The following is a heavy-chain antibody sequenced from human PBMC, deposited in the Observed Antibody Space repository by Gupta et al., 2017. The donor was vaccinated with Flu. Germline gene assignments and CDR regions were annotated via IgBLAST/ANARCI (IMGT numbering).Heavy chain of an antibody. V-gene: IGHV3-9*01. CDR1: GFTFDDYA. J-gene: IGHJ4*02. CDR3: AKGDYCSSTSCYPSGVGY. Sequence: EVQLVESGGGLVQPGRSLRLSCAASGFTFDDYAMHWVRQAPGKGLEWVSGISWNSGSIGYADSVKGRFTISRDNAKNSLYLQMNSLRAEDTALYCCAKGDYCSSTSCYPSGVGYWGQGTLVTVSS. CDR2: ISWNSGSI. D-gene: IGHD2-2*01.